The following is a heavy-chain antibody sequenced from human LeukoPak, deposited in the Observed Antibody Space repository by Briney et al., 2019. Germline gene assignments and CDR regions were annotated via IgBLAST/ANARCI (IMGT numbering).Heavy chain of an antibody. Sequence: ASVKVSCKVSGYTLTELSMHWVRQAPGKGLEWMGGFDPEDGETIYAQKFQGRVTMTEDTSTDTAYMELSSLRSEDTAVYYCARQSKLELLLGVYYFDYWGQGTLVTVSS. V-gene: IGHV1-24*01. CDR1: GYTLTELS. J-gene: IGHJ4*02. CDR3: ARQSKLELLLGVYYFDY. D-gene: IGHD1-7*01. CDR2: FDPEDGET.